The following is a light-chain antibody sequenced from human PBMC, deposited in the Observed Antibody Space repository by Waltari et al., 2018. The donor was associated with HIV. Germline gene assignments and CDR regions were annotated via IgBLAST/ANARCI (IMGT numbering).Light chain of an antibody. CDR1: QNINNF. V-gene: IGKV1-39*01. Sequence: FSLTQSPSSLSASAGATVTFTCRASQNINNFLNWFQQKPGKAPKLLIHAASSLQSGVPSRFSGSGSGTDFSLTISSLQPEDFATYYCLQSSNTPLTFGPGTKVDIK. J-gene: IGKJ3*01. CDR3: LQSSNTPLT. CDR2: AAS.